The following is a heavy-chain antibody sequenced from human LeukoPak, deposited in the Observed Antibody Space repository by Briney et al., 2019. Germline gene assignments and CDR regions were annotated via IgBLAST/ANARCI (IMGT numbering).Heavy chain of an antibody. V-gene: IGHV4-39*07. D-gene: IGHD5-18*01. CDR2: IYYSGST. CDR3: ARTDTAMVPTDY. Sequence: PSETLSLTCTVSGGSISSSSYYWGWIRQPPGNGLEWIGSIYYSGSTYYNPSLKSRVTISVDTSKNQFSLKLSSVTAADTAVYYCARTDTAMVPTDYWGQGTLVTVSS. CDR1: GGSISSSSYY. J-gene: IGHJ4*02.